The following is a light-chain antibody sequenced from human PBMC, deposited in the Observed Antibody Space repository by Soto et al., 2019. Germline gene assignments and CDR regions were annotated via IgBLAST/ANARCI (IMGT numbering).Light chain of an antibody. CDR1: QSISNW. Sequence: DIQMTQSPATLSASVGDRVTLTCRASQSISNWLAWYQQKPGKAPKLLLYKASTLQSGVPSRFSGSGSGTEFTLTISSLQPDDFATYYCQQYNSYPYTFGQGTKLEIK. J-gene: IGKJ2*01. V-gene: IGKV1-5*03. CDR2: KAS. CDR3: QQYNSYPYT.